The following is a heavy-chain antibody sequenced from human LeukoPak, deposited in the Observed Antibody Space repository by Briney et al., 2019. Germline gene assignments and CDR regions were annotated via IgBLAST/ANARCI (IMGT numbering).Heavy chain of an antibody. V-gene: IGHV4-4*07. Sequence: PSETLSLTCTVSGCSISSYDWPWIRQPAGKGLEWIGRIHTSGNTNYSPALKSRVTTSVDTSKNQFSLKLSSVTAADTAVYYCARVMEASIVYCNYFDCWGHGTLVSVSS. D-gene: IGHD3-22*01. CDR1: GCSISSYD. CDR2: IHTSGNT. CDR3: ARVMEASIVYCNYFDC. J-gene: IGHJ4*01.